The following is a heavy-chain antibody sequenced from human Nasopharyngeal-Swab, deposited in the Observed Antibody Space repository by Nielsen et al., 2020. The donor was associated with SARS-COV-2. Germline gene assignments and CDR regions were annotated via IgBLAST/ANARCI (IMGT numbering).Heavy chain of an antibody. V-gene: IGHV3-13*01. Sequence: GESLKISCAASGFTFSSYDMHWVRQATGKGLEWVSAIGTAGDTYYPGSVKGRFTISRKNAKNYLYLQMNSLRAGDTAVYYCGRQMVDYFDYWGQGTLVTVSS. CDR3: GRQMVDYFDY. J-gene: IGHJ4*02. CDR2: IGTAGDT. D-gene: IGHD6-13*01. CDR1: GFTFSSYD.